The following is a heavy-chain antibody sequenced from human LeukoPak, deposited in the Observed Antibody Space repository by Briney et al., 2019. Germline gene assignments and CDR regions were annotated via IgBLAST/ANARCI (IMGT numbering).Heavy chain of an antibody. CDR2: ISSSSIYI. J-gene: IGHJ5*02. V-gene: IGHV3-21*01. CDR3: ARDRGGYYDFWSGFNWFDP. Sequence: PGXXLRLSCAASGFTFSSYSMKWVREAPGKGVEWVSYISSSSIYIYYADSVKRRFTISRDNAKTSLYLQMNSLRAEDTAVYYCARDRGGYYDFWSGFNWFDPWGQGTLVTVSS. CDR1: GFTFSSYS. D-gene: IGHD3-3*01.